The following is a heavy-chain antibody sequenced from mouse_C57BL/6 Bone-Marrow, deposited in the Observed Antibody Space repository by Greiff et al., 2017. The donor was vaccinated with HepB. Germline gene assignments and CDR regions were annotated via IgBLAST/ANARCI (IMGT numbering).Heavy chain of an antibody. J-gene: IGHJ2*01. CDR3: ARTYYYDFDY. D-gene: IGHD1-1*01. CDR1: GYTFTSYW. Sequence: QVQLKQPGAELVKPGASVKLSCKASGYTFTSYWMHWVKQRPGQGLEWIGMIHPNSGSTNYNEKFKSKATLTVDKSSSTAYMQLSSLTSEDSAVYYCARTYYYDFDYWGQGTTLTVSS. CDR2: IHPNSGST. V-gene: IGHV1-64*01.